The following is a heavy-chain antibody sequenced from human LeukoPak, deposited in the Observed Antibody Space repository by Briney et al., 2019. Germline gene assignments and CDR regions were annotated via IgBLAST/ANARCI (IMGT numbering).Heavy chain of an antibody. J-gene: IGHJ4*02. D-gene: IGHD3-22*01. V-gene: IGHV1-8*02. CDR2: MNPNSGNT. CDR1: GYTFTSYG. CDR3: ARGSHDSSGYYLIDY. Sequence: ASVKVSCKASGYTFTSYGISWVRQTTGQGLEWMGWMNPNSGNTGYAQKFQDRVTMTRNTPISTAYMELSSLRSEDTAVYYCARGSHDSSGYYLIDYWGQGTLVTVSS.